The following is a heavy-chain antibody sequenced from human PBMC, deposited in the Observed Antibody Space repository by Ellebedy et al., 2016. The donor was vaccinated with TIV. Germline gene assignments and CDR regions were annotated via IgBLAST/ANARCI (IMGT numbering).Heavy chain of an antibody. Sequence: GESLKISXAASGFTFSSYWMSWVRQAPGKGLEWVANINEDGSEKYYVDSLRGRFTISRDNAENSLYLQMNNLRAEDTAVYYCARALGSGPCYWGQGTLVTVSS. CDR1: GFTFSSYW. J-gene: IGHJ4*02. CDR2: INEDGSEK. V-gene: IGHV3-7*01. D-gene: IGHD6-19*01. CDR3: ARALGSGPCY.